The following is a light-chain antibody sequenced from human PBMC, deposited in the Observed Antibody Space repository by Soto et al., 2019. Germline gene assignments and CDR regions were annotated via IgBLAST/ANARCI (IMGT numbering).Light chain of an antibody. J-gene: IGKJ1*01. CDR3: QQYNSYS. CDR2: DAS. V-gene: IGKV1-5*01. Sequence: DIQMTQSPSTLSASVGDRVTITCLASQSISSWLAWYQQKPGKAPKLLIYDASSLESGVPSRFSGSGSGTEFTLTISSLQPDDLATYYCQQYNSYSFGQGTKVDIK. CDR1: QSISSW.